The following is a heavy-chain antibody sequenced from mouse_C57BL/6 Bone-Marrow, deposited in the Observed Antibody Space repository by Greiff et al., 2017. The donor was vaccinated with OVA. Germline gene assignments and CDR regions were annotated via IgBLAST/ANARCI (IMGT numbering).Heavy chain of an antibody. CDR3: ALRVAY. Sequence: QVQLQQPGAELVKPGASVKLSCKASGYTFTSYWMQWVKQRPGQGLEWIGEIDPSDSYTNYNQKFKGKATLTVDTSSSTAYMQLSSLTSEDSAVYYCALRVAYGGQGTLVTVSA. CDR2: IDPSDSYT. V-gene: IGHV1-50*01. CDR1: GYTFTSYW. J-gene: IGHJ3*01.